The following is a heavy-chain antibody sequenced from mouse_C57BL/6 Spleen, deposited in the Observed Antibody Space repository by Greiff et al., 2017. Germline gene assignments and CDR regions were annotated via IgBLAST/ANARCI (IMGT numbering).Heavy chain of an antibody. CDR2: INPGSGGT. V-gene: IGHV1-54*01. CDR3: ARGSNYGYFDY. D-gene: IGHD2-5*01. J-gene: IGHJ2*01. CDR1: GYAFTNYL. Sequence: VQLKQSGAELVRPGTSVKVSCKASGYAFTNYLIEWVKQRPGQGLEWIGVINPGSGGTNYNEKFKGKATLTADKSSSTAYMQLSSLTSEDSAVYFCARGSNYGYFDYWGQGTTLTVSS.